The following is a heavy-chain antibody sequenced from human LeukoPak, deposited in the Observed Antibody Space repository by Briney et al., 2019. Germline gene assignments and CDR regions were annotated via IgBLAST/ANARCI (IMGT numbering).Heavy chain of an antibody. CDR2: ISGSGGGT. V-gene: IGHV3-23*01. CDR3: AKALLGYCSGGSCSLFDY. J-gene: IGHJ4*02. Sequence: PGGSLRLSCAASGFTFSSYAMSWVRQAPGKGLEWVSAISGSGGGTYYADSVKGRFTIPRDNSKNTLYLQMNSLRAEDTAVYYCAKALLGYCSGGSCSLFDYWGQGTLVTVSS. CDR1: GFTFSSYA. D-gene: IGHD2-15*01.